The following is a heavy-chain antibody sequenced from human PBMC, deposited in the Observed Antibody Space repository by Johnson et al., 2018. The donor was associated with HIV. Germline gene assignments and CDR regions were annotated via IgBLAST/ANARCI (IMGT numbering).Heavy chain of an antibody. CDR3: AKDGGGGYDRAFDI. Sequence: QVQLVESGGGLVQPGGSLRLSCAASGFTFSSYAMSWVRQAPGKGLEWVAVISYDGSNKYYADSVKGRFTISRDNSKNTLYLQMNSLRAEDTAVYYCAKDGGGGYDRAFDIWGQGTMVTVSS. J-gene: IGHJ3*02. V-gene: IGHV3-30*18. CDR1: GFTFSSYA. D-gene: IGHD5-12*01. CDR2: ISYDGSNK.